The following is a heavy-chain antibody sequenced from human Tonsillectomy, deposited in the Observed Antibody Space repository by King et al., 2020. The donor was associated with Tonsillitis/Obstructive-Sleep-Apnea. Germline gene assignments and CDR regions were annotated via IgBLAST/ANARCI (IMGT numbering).Heavy chain of an antibody. CDR1: GYTFTSYG. CDR3: ARVGGYNWNSVSYYYYYYMDV. V-gene: IGHV1-18*01. Sequence: VQLVESGAEVKKPGASVKVSCKASGYTFTSYGISWVRQAPGQGLEWMGWISAYNGNTNYAQKLQGRVTMTTDTSTSTAYMELRSLRSDDTAVYYCARVGGYNWNSVSYYYYYYMDVWGKGTTVTVSS. CDR2: ISAYNGNT. D-gene: IGHD1-7*01. J-gene: IGHJ6*03.